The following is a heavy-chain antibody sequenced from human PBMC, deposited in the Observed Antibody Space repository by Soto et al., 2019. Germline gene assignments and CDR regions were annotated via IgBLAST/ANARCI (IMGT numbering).Heavy chain of an antibody. J-gene: IGHJ4*02. CDR1: GGSFSGYY. CDR2: INHSGST. V-gene: IGHV4-34*01. CDR3: ARDGYGYHVWSFRRERYVLGYYFDY. D-gene: IGHD5-12*01. Sequence: QVQLQQWGAGLLKPSETLSLTCAVYGGSFSGYYWSWIRQPPGKGLEWIGEINHSGSTNYNPSLKSRVTISVDTSKNQFSLKLSSVTAAGTAVYYCARDGYGYHVWSFRRERYVLGYYFDYWGQGTLVTVSS.